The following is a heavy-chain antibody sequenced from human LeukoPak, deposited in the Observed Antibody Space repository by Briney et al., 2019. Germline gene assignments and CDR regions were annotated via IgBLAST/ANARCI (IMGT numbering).Heavy chain of an antibody. CDR2: ITSTSDTI. CDR3: ASFPWDLRPT. Sequence: GTSLRLSCAASGFPFSTYSMNWVRQAPGKGLEWLSYITSTSDTIYYADSVKGRFTISRDNAKNSLYLQMNSLRAEDTAVYYCASFPWDLRPTWGQGTLVSVAS. J-gene: IGHJ4*02. D-gene: IGHD1-26*01. CDR1: GFPFSTYS. V-gene: IGHV3-48*01.